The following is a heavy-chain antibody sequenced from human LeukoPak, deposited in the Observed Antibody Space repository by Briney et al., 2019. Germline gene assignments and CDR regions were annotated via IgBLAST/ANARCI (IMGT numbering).Heavy chain of an antibody. CDR3: ARGTTREWAEGDDAFDI. J-gene: IGHJ3*02. V-gene: IGHV1-69*13. Sequence: GASVTVSCTASGGTFSSYAISWVRQAPGQGLEWMGGIIPIFGTANYAQKFQGRVTITADESTSTAYMELSSLRSEDTAVYYCARGTTREWAEGDDAFDIWGQGTMVTVSS. D-gene: IGHD1-14*01. CDR1: GGTFSSYA. CDR2: IIPIFGTA.